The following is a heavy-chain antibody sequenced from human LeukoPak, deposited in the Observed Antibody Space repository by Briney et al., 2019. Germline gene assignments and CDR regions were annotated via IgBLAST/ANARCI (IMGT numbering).Heavy chain of an antibody. CDR3: ARKAYSSRRPTMVRGVIQFDP. CDR1: GYTFASYD. D-gene: IGHD3-10*01. V-gene: IGHV1-8*01. J-gene: IGHJ5*02. CDR2: MNPISGTT. Sequence: GASVKVSCKASGYTFASYDINWVRQAPGQGLEWMGWMNPISGTTDYAQKFQGRVTMTTNTSISTAYMELSSLRSEDTAVYYCARKAYSSRRPTMVRGVIQFDPWGQGTLVTVSA.